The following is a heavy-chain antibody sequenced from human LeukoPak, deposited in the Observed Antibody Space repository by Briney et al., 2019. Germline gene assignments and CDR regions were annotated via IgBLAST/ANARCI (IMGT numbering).Heavy chain of an antibody. V-gene: IGHV4-39*01. CDR1: GDSVSNVSYY. J-gene: IGHJ6*03. Sequence: PSQTLSLTCTVSGDSVSNVSYYWAWIRQPPGKGLEWIANVYYTGSTYYSPSLKSRVAVSVDVSKNQFSLTLSSVTAADMGVYFCASLIRAGTFYYYMDVWGRGATVTVSS. D-gene: IGHD2-21*01. CDR2: VYYTGST. CDR3: ASLIRAGTFYYYMDV.